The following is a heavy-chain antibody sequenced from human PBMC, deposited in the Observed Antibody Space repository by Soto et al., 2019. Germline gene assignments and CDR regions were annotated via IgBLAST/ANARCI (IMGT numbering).Heavy chain of an antibody. J-gene: IGHJ3*02. CDR2: ISGYNGYS. V-gene: IGHV1-18*01. Sequence: VPVKVSCKGSGYIFTNYGITWIRQTPEQGLEWMGWISGYNGYSNYAQSLQGRVTMTTDISTTTAYMELRSLRSDDTAVYYCASWSVRCCGDGSCYRDAFDIWGQGTMVKVSS. CDR3: ASWSVRCCGDGSCYRDAFDI. CDR1: GYIFTNYG. D-gene: IGHD2-15*01.